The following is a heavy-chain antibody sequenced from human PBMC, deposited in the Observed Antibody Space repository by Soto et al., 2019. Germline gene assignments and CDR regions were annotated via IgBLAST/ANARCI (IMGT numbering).Heavy chain of an antibody. CDR3: ATYYYGSGSYYFFDY. J-gene: IGHJ4*02. V-gene: IGHV4-39*01. CDR1: GGSISSSSYY. D-gene: IGHD3-10*01. CDR2: IYYSGST. Sequence: QLQLQESGPGLVKPSETLSLTCTVSGGSISSSSYYWGWIRQPPGKGLEWIGSIYYSGSTYYNPSLKSRVTISVDTSKNQFSLKLSSVTAADTAVYYCATYYYGSGSYYFFDYWGQGTLVTVSS.